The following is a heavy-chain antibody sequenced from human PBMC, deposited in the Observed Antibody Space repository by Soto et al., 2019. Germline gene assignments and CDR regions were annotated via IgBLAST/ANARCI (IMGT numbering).Heavy chain of an antibody. CDR1: GGSISSYY. V-gene: IGHV4-59*01. D-gene: IGHD5-12*01. CDR3: ARDGRDGYDFFDY. Sequence: QVQLQESGPGLVKPSEPLSLTCTVSGGSISSYYWSWIRQPPGKGLEWIGFIYHSGSTNYNPSLKSRVSISVDTSKNQFSLNLSSLTAADTAVYYCARDGRDGYDFFDYWGQGTLVTVSS. CDR2: IYHSGST. J-gene: IGHJ4*02.